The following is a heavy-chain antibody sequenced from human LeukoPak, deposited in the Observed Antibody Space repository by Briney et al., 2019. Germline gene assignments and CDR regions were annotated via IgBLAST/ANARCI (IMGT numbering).Heavy chain of an antibody. CDR1: GFTFSSYS. D-gene: IGHD3-10*01. CDR2: MSSRSRYI. CDR3: AREGNRITLVRGVITPRGYYYLDV. J-gene: IGHJ6*03. Sequence: GGSLRLSCAASGFTFSSYSMNWVRQAPGKGREWVSSMSSRSRYIYYADSVKGRCTISRDNAKNALYLQVNSLKNEATAVYSCAREGNRITLVRGVITPRGYYYLDVWGKGTTVTVSS. V-gene: IGHV3-21*04.